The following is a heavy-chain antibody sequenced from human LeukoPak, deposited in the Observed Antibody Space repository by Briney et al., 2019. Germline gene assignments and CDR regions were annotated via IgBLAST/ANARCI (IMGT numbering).Heavy chain of an antibody. Sequence: ASVKVSCKASGYTFTSYGISWVRQAPGQGLEWMGWTSAYNGNTNYAQKLQGRVTMTTDTSTSTAYMELRSLRSDDTAVYYCARDLGYCSGGSCYSFSYWGQGTLVTVSS. J-gene: IGHJ4*02. CDR1: GYTFTSYG. D-gene: IGHD2-15*01. CDR3: ARDLGYCSGGSCYSFSY. CDR2: TSAYNGNT. V-gene: IGHV1-18*04.